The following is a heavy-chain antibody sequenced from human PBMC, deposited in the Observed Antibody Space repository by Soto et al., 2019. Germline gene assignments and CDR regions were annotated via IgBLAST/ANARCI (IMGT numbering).Heavy chain of an antibody. CDR3: ARLEGLATISYYVDF. J-gene: IGHJ4*02. Sequence: QLQLQESGPGLVKPSETLSLTCSVSDDSINSDKYYWGWIRQPPGKGLEWIGSIYYRGNAYYNPSLQTRVTISLDKSKSQFSMMPNSVTVADSAVYFCARLEGLATISYYVDFWGPGALVTVSS. CDR2: IYYRGNA. D-gene: IGHD5-12*01. CDR1: DDSINSDKYY. V-gene: IGHV4-39*01.